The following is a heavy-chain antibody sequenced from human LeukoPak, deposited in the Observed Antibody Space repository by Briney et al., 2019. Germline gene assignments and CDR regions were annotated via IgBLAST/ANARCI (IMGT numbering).Heavy chain of an antibody. CDR3: AREPGFDSSGYLNWFDP. CDR1: GGSISSYY. CDR2: ISYSGST. D-gene: IGHD3-22*01. J-gene: IGHJ5*02. Sequence: SETLSLTCTVSGGSISSYYWSGIRQPPGKGLEWIACISYSGSTKYNPSLTSRVTISVDTSKNQLSLKLSSVTAADTAVYYCAREPGFDSSGYLNWFDPWGQGTLVTVSS. V-gene: IGHV4-59*01.